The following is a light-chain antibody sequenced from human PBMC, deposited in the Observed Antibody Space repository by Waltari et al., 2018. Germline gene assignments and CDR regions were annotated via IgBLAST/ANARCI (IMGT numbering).Light chain of an antibody. CDR1: RGTIDPNY. Sequence: NFMLTQPHSVSESPGKTVTISCTGSRGTIDPNYAQLYQQRPGSVPTTVIYENNQKASGVPDRFSGSVDRSSNSASLTISGLKTEDEADYYCQSYDTNNVIFGGGTKLTVL. CDR2: ENN. J-gene: IGLJ2*01. CDR3: QSYDTNNVI. V-gene: IGLV6-57*02.